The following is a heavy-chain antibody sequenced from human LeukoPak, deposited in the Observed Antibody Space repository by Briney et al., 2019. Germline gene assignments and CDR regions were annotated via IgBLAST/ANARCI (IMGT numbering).Heavy chain of an antibody. D-gene: IGHD6-13*01. CDR3: ARWGSIAAARFDY. CDR2: IYSSGST. V-gene: IGHV4-59*01. Sequence: PSETLSLTCTVSGGSISNYYWSWLRQPPGKGLEWIGYIYSSGSTNFNPSLKSRVTISVDTSKNHFSLNLSSVTAADTAVYYCARWGSIAAARFDYWGQGTLVTVSS. J-gene: IGHJ4*02. CDR1: GGSISNYY.